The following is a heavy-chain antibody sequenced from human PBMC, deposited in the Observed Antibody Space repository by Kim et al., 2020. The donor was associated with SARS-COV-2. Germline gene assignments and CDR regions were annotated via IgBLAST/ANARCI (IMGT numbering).Heavy chain of an antibody. CDR2: IYYSGST. V-gene: IGHV4-30-4*01. CDR1: GGSISSGDYY. J-gene: IGHJ4*02. CDR3: ARAALYGSGSYWV. D-gene: IGHD3-10*01. Sequence: SETLSLTCTVSGGSISSGDYYWSWIRQPPGKGLEWIGYIYYSGSTYYNPSLKSRVTISVDTSKNQFSLKLSSVTAADTAVYYCARAALYGSGSYWVWGQGTLATVAS.